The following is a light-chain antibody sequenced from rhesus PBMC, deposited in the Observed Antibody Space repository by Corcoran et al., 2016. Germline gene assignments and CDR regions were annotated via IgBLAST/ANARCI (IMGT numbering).Light chain of an antibody. V-gene: IGKV3-42*03. CDR2: GAS. Sequence: EIVMTQSPATLSLSPGERATLSCRASQSVSSSLAWYQQNPGQAPRLLISGASSRATGIPDRFSGSGAGTEFTLTISSLEPEDFAVYYCQQYSNWPRTFGQGTKVEIK. J-gene: IGKJ1*01. CDR3: QQYSNWPRT. CDR1: QSVSSS.